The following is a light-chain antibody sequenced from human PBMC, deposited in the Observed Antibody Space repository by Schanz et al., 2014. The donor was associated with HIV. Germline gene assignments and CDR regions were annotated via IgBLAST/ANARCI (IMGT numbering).Light chain of an antibody. CDR2: AAS. CDR1: QAIGSE. Sequence: AIQMTQSPSSLSASVGDRVTITCRASQAIGSEISWYQQKSGKAPKVLIYAASTLQSGVPSRFSGSGSGTDFTLTISSLQPEDFATYYCQQLASYPLTFGGGTKVEIK. V-gene: IGKV1-6*02. CDR3: QQLASYPLT. J-gene: IGKJ4*01.